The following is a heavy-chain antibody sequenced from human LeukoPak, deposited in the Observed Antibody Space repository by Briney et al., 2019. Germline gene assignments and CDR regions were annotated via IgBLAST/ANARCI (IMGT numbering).Heavy chain of an antibody. CDR2: IYTSGST. V-gene: IGHV4-4*07. D-gene: IGHD1-26*01. J-gene: IGHJ5*02. Sequence: TSETLSLTCTVSGGSISSYYWSWIRQPAGEGLEWIGRIYTSGSTNYNPSLKSRVTMSVDTSKNQFSLKLSSVTAADTAVYYCARDWSGNYYTNWFDPWGQGTLVTVSS. CDR3: ARDWSGNYYTNWFDP. CDR1: GGSISSYY.